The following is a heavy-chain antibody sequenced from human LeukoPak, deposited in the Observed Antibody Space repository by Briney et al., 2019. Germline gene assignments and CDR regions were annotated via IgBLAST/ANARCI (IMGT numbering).Heavy chain of an antibody. CDR1: GFTFSSYA. D-gene: IGHD3-22*01. V-gene: IGHV3-23*01. J-gene: IGHJ4*02. CDR2: ISGSGGTT. Sequence: KTGGSLILSCAASGFTFSSYAMSWVRQAPGKGLEWVSVISGSGGTTHYADSVKGRFTISRDNAKNTLYLQMNSLRAEDTAVYYCAQDYYDRSGYYGLDYWGQGVLVTVSS. CDR3: AQDYYDRSGYYGLDY.